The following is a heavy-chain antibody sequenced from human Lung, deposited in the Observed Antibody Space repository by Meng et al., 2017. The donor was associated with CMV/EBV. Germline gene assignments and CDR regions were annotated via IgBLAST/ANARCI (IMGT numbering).Heavy chain of an antibody. Sequence: SXTXSLTCTVSGDSITDYYWIWIRQPPGKAPQYIGDVFYTGSTTYNPSLKGRVIISLDSSKSQFSLKLSSVTAADTAVYYCARVRAGSFDVWGQGTMVTVSS. CDR1: GDSITDYY. J-gene: IGHJ3*01. CDR3: ARVRAGSFDV. V-gene: IGHV4-59*01. CDR2: VFYTGST.